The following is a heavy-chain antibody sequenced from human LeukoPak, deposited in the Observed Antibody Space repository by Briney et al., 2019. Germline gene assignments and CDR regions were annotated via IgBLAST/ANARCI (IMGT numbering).Heavy chain of an antibody. Sequence: GASVKVSCKASGGTFSSYAISWVRQAPGQGLEWMGRIIPILGIANYAQKFQGRVTITADKSTSTAYMELSSLRSEDTAVYYCARVYYGSGSYFEPTETENWGQGTLATVSS. J-gene: IGHJ4*02. CDR2: IIPILGIA. CDR3: ARVYYGSGSYFEPTETEN. CDR1: GGTFSSYA. D-gene: IGHD3-10*01. V-gene: IGHV1-69*04.